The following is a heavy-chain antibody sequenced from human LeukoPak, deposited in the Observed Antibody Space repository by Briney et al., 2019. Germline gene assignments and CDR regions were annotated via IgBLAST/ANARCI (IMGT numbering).Heavy chain of an antibody. CDR1: GYTFTTYS. J-gene: IGHJ1*01. CDR2: ISVNNGGT. V-gene: IGHV1-18*01. CDR3: ATATQPRGYFLH. Sequence: ASVKVSCKASGYTFTTYSLAWVPQAPGQSLEWMGWISVNNGGTNYAQSFQDRVTLTRDTSTNTAYLELRSLRSDDTAIIYCATATQPRGYFLHWGQGTLVTVSS. D-gene: IGHD2-2*01.